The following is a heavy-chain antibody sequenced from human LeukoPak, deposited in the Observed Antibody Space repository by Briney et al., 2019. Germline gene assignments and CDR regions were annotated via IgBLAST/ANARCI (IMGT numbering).Heavy chain of an antibody. CDR1: GFTFSSYA. J-gene: IGHJ4*02. CDR2: ISRDGRDK. D-gene: IGHD6-13*01. CDR3: VKDPRTAAAYYFVY. V-gene: IGHV3-30*18. Sequence: TGGSLRLSCVASGFTFSSYAMHWVRHAPGKGLEWVAVISRDGRDKHHADSVKGRFTISRDNSKNTLYLQIDSLRAEDTAVYFCVKDPRTAAAYYFVYWRQGILVSVSS.